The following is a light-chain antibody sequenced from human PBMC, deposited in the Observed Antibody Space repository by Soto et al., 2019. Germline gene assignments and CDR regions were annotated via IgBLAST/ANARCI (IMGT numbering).Light chain of an antibody. CDR1: SSNIGNNY. CDR2: DNN. V-gene: IGLV1-51*01. J-gene: IGLJ2*01. Sequence: QSVLTQPPSVSAAPGQKVTISCSGSSSNIGNNYVFWYQQLPGTAPKLLIYDNNKRPSGIPDRFSGSKSGTSATLGITGLQDGDETDYYCGTWDSSLSAVVFGRGTKLTVL. CDR3: GTWDSSLSAVV.